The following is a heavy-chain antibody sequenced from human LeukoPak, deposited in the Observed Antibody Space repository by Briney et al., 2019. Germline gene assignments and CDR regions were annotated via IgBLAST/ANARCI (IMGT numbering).Heavy chain of an antibody. CDR2: ISAYNGNT. Sequence: AXVXXSCKASGYTFTSYGISWVRQAPGQGLEWMGWISAYNGNTNYAQKLQGRVTMTTDTSTSTAYMELRSLRSDDTAVYYCAISTSNDYWGQGTLVTVSS. D-gene: IGHD2-2*01. CDR1: GYTFTSYG. CDR3: AISTSNDY. V-gene: IGHV1-18*01. J-gene: IGHJ4*02.